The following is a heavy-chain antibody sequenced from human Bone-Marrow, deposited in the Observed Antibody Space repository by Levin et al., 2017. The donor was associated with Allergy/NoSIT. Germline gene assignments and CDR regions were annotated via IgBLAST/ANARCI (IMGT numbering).Heavy chain of an antibody. Sequence: ASVKVSCKASGYIFTDYYIHWVRQAPGQGLEWMGWINPNSGGTKYAQKFQGRVTMTRDTSISTAYVDLSRLRIDDTAVYYCARAIASGGNTYYYYYMDGWGKGTTVTVSS. CDR2: INPNSGGT. V-gene: IGHV1-2*02. CDR1: GYIFTDYY. J-gene: IGHJ6*03. D-gene: IGHD3-16*01. CDR3: ARAIASGGNTYYYYYMDG.